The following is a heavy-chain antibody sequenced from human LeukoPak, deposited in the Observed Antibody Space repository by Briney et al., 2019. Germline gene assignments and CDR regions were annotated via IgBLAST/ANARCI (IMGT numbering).Heavy chain of an antibody. Sequence: ASVKVSCKASGYTFTGYYFHWVRQAPGQGLEWMGWINPNTAGTNYAQKFLGGVTLTWDTSISTAYMELNRLTSDGTAVYYCATSAGDYRAGHYYYMGVWGKGTSVTVSS. D-gene: IGHD4-11*01. CDR2: INPNTAGT. V-gene: IGHV1-2*02. CDR1: GYTFTGYY. CDR3: ATSAGDYRAGHYYYMGV. J-gene: IGHJ6*03.